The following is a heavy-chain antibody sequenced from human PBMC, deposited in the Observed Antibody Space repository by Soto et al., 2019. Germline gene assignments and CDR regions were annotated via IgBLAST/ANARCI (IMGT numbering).Heavy chain of an antibody. D-gene: IGHD3-16*02. CDR1: GYTFTSYG. J-gene: IGHJ6*02. CDR2: ISAYNGNT. CDR3: ARGAGSHHYYGMDV. V-gene: IGHV1-18*01. Sequence: GASVKVSCKASGYTFTSYGISWVRQAPGQGLEWMGLISAYNGNTNYAQKLQGRVTMTTDTSTSTAYMELRSLRSDDTAVYYCARGAGSHHYYGMDVWGQGTTVTVSS.